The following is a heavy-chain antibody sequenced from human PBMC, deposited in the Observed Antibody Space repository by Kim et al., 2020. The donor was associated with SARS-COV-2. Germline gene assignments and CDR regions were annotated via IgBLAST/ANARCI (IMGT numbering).Heavy chain of an antibody. D-gene: IGHD4-17*01. Sequence: NYAQKFQGGVTISADKSTSTAYMELSSLRAEDTAVYYCARENYGNAFDIWGQGTMVTVSS. CDR3: ARENYGNAFDI. J-gene: IGHJ3*02. V-gene: IGHV1-69*04.